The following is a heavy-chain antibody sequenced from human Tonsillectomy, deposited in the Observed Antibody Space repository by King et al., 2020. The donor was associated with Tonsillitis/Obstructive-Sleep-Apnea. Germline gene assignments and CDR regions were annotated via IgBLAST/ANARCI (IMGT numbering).Heavy chain of an antibody. CDR2: ISSSSSYI. CDR3: ARDPNYGDYPPPYYFDY. CDR1: GFTFSSYS. Sequence: VQLVESGGGLVKPGGSLRLSCAASGFTFSSYSMNWVRQAPGKGLEWVSSISSSSSYIYYADSVKGRFTISRENAKNSLYLQMNSLRAEDTAVYYCARDPNYGDYPPPYYFDYWGQGTLVTVSS. D-gene: IGHD4-17*01. J-gene: IGHJ4*02. V-gene: IGHV3-21*01.